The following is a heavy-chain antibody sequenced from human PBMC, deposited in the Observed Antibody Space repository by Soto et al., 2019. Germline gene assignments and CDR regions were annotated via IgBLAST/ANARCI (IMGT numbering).Heavy chain of an antibody. V-gene: IGHV1-3*01. D-gene: IGHD2-15*01. CDR2: INAGNGNT. CDR1: GYTFTSYA. J-gene: IGHJ6*02. Sequence: ASVKVSCKASGYTFTSYAMHWVRQAPGQRLEWMGWINAGNGNTKYSQKFQGRVTITRDTSASTAYMELSSLRSEDTAVYYCASDYCSGGSPPLSYGMDVWGQGTTVT. CDR3: ASDYCSGGSPPLSYGMDV.